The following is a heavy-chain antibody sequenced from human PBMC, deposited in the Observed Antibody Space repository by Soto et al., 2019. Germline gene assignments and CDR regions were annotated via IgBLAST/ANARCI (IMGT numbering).Heavy chain of an antibody. CDR3: ARGVHYYYYMVV. CDR1: GGSLSSYY. V-gene: IGHV4-59*01. CDR2: IYYSGST. Sequence: SETLSLTCTVSGGSLSSYYWSWIRQPPGKGLEWIGYIYYSGSTNYNPSLKSRVTISVDTSKNQFSLKLSSVTAADTAVYFCARGVHYYYYMVVWGKGITVTVFS. J-gene: IGHJ6*03. D-gene: IGHD3-10*02.